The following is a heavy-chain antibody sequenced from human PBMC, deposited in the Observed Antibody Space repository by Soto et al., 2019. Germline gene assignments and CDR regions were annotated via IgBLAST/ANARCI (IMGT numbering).Heavy chain of an antibody. CDR3: SRSMPYSIGWEPSDY. CDR1: GYTFTSYS. CDR2: ISAYNGDT. V-gene: IGHV1-18*01. J-gene: IGHJ4*02. D-gene: IGHD6-19*01. Sequence: ASVKVSCKASGYTFTSYSMHWVRQAPGQGLEWVGWISAYNGDTNYAQKFQGRVTMTTDTSTTTAYMDLRSLRSDDTAVYYCSRSMPYSIGWEPSDYWGQGALVTVSS.